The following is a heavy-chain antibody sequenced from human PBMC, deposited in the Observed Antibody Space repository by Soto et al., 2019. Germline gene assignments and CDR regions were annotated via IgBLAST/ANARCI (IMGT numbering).Heavy chain of an antibody. D-gene: IGHD6-13*01. CDR1: GGTFSSYR. V-gene: IGHV1-69*13. J-gene: IGHJ4*02. CDR2: IVPIYRTA. CDR3: ARDSGAKLSSS. Sequence: ASVKVSCRASGGTFSSYRINWVRQAPGQGLEWVGGIVPIYRTADYAQKFQGRVTITADESARTAYMELRSLKSQDTAVYYCARDSGAKLSSSWGQGTLVTVSS.